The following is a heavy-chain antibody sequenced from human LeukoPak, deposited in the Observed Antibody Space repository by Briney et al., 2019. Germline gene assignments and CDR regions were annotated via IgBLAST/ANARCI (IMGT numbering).Heavy chain of an antibody. CDR3: ATSTGDFWSGSFFRFDY. D-gene: IGHD3-3*01. V-gene: IGHV4-39*01. J-gene: IGHJ4*02. CDR1: GGSINSSTFY. Sequence: PSETLSLTCTVSGGSINSSTFYWGWIRQPPGKGLELIGSISYSGSTYYNPSLKSRVTISVDTSKNQFSLKLSSVTAADTAVYYCATSTGDFWSGSFFRFDYWGQGTLVTVSS. CDR2: ISYSGST.